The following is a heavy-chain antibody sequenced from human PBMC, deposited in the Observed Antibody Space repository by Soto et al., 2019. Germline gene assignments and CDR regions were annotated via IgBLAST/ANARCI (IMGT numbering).Heavy chain of an antibody. CDR3: AREDYDFWSGYSHNWFDP. Sequence: QVQLVQSGAEVKKPGSSVKVSCKASGGTFSSYAISWVRQAPGQGLEWMGGIIPIFGTANYAQKFQGRVTITEDKSTSTAYMELSSLRSEDTAVYYCAREDYDFWSGYSHNWFDPWGQGTLVTVSS. CDR1: GGTFSSYA. CDR2: IIPIFGTA. D-gene: IGHD3-3*01. V-gene: IGHV1-69*06. J-gene: IGHJ5*02.